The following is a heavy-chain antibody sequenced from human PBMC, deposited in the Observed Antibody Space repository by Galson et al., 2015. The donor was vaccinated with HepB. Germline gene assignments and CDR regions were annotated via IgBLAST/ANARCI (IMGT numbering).Heavy chain of an antibody. CDR3: ARTPYYGSGSYSNAWFDP. D-gene: IGHD3-10*01. J-gene: IGHJ5*02. CDR1: GYVFSDYA. CDR2: INTNTGNP. Sequence: SVKVSCKASGYVFSDYAINWVRQAPGQGLEWMGWINTNTGNPTYAQGFTGRFVFSLDTSVSTAYLQITSLQAEDTAVYYCARTPYYGSGSYSNAWFDPWGQGTLVTVSS. V-gene: IGHV7-4-1*02.